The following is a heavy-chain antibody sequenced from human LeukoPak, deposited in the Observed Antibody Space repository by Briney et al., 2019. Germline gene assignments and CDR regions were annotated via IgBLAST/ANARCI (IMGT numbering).Heavy chain of an antibody. CDR2: IYYSGST. CDR1: GGSISSGGYY. D-gene: IGHD1-26*01. Sequence: SQTLSLTCTVSGGSISSGGYYWSWIRQHPGKGLEWIGYIYYSGSTYYNPSLKSRVTISVDTSKNQFSLKLSSVTAADTAVYYCARGGYRGSGSYPWGQGTLVTVSS. CDR3: ARGGYRGSGSYP. J-gene: IGHJ5*02. V-gene: IGHV4-31*03.